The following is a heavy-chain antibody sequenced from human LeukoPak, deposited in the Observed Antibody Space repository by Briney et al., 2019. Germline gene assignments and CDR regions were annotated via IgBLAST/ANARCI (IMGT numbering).Heavy chain of an antibody. V-gene: IGHV1-3*01. CDR1: GYTFTSYA. D-gene: IGHD5-18*01. Sequence: ASVKVSCKASGYTFTSYAMHWVRQAPGQRLEWMGWINAGNGNTKYSQKFQGRVTMTTVTSTSTAYMELRSLRSDDSAVYYCARTGGYSYGSPFDYWGQGTLVSVSS. CDR3: ARTGGYSYGSPFDY. J-gene: IGHJ4*02. CDR2: INAGNGNT.